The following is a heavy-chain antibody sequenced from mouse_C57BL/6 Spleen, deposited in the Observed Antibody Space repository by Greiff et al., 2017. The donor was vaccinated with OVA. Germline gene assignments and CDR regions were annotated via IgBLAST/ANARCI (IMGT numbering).Heavy chain of an antibody. CDR2: INPNNGGT. J-gene: IGHJ3*01. V-gene: IGHV1-22*01. CDR3: ASYYGSSPWFAY. Sequence: EVQRVESGPELVKPGASVKMSCKASGYTFTDYNMHWVKQSHGKSLEWIGYINPNNGGTSYNQKFKGKATLTVNKSSSTAYMALRSLTSEDSAVYYCASYYGSSPWFAYWGQGTLVTVSA. D-gene: IGHD1-1*01. CDR1: GYTFTDYN.